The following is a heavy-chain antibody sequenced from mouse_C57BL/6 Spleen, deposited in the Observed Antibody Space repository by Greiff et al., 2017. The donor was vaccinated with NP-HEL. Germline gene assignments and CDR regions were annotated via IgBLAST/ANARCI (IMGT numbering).Heavy chain of an antibody. D-gene: IGHD1-1*01. CDR3: ARLSLRYVDV. J-gene: IGHJ1*03. Sequence: VQLQQSGPELVKPGASVKLSCKASGYPFTSYDINWVKQRPGQGLEWIGWNYPRDGSTKYNEKFKGKATLTVDTSSSTAYMELHSLTSEDSAVYFCARLSLRYVDVWGTGTTVTVSS. V-gene: IGHV1-85*01. CDR2: NYPRDGST. CDR1: GYPFTSYD.